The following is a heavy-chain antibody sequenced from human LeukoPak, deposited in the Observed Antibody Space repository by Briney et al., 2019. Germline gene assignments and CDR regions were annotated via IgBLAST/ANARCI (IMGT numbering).Heavy chain of an antibody. D-gene: IGHD2-2*01. CDR2: INPNSGGT. J-gene: IGHJ3*02. Sequence: GASVKVSCKASGYTFTGYYMHWVRQAPGQGLEWMGWINPNSGGTNYAQKFQGRVTMTRDTSISTAYMELSRLRSDDTAVYYCARGPTPVVPAAIRAFDIWGQGTMVTVSS. CDR3: ARGPTPVVPAAIRAFDI. CDR1: GYTFTGYY. V-gene: IGHV1-2*02.